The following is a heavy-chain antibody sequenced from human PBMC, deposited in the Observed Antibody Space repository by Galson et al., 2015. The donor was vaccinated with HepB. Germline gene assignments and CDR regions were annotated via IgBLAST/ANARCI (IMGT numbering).Heavy chain of an antibody. D-gene: IGHD1-26*01. CDR2: ISNDGSNK. CDR3: ARGWELPAL. CDR1: GFTFSSYA. V-gene: IGHV3-30*04. J-gene: IGHJ4*02. Sequence: SLRLSCAASGFTFSSYAMHWVRQAPGKGLEWVAVISNDGSNKYYADSVKGRFTISRDNSKNTLYLQMNSLRAEDTAVYYCARGWELPALWGQGTLVTVSS.